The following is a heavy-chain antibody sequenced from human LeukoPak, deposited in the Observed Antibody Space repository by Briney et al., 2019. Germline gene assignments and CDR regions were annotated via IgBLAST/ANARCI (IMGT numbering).Heavy chain of an antibody. CDR2: IHCSGAT. Sequence: SETLSLTCSVPGGSINNYYWSWIRQPPGKGLEWIGYIHCSGATDYNPPFKSRVTISLDTSKNHFSLRLSSVTAADTAVYYCARGRFLAVAGDYWGQGTLVTVSS. CDR3: ARGRFLAVAGDY. D-gene: IGHD6-19*01. J-gene: IGHJ4*02. V-gene: IGHV4-59*01. CDR1: GGSINNYY.